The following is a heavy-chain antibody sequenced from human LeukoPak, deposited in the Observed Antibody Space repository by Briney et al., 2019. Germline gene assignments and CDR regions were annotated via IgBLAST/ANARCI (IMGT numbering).Heavy chain of an antibody. Sequence: PSETLFLTCTVSGGSISSYYWSWIRQPAGKGLEWIGRIFASGSTNYNPFFKSRVTMSVDTSKNQFSLKLRSVTAADTAVYYCASLYSSPVDYWGQGTLVTVSS. J-gene: IGHJ4*02. CDR3: ASLYSSPVDY. CDR2: IFASGST. V-gene: IGHV4-4*07. CDR1: GGSISSYY. D-gene: IGHD3-22*01.